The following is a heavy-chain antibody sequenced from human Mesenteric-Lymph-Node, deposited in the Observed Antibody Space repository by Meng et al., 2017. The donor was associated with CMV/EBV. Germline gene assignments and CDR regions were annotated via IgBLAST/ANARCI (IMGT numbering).Heavy chain of an antibody. CDR1: GLTVGDNY. CDR2: IRYDGSNK. J-gene: IGHJ3*02. Sequence: GGSLRLSCAASGLTVGDNYMSWVRQAPGQGLEWVAFIRYDGSNKYYADSVKGRFTISRDNSKNTLYLQMDSLRAEDTAVYYCAKDEGGEGAFDIWGQGTMVTVSS. V-gene: IGHV3-30*02. CDR3: AKDEGGEGAFDI. D-gene: IGHD3-16*01.